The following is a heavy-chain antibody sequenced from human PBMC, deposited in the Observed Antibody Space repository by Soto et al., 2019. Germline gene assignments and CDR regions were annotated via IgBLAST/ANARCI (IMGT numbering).Heavy chain of an antibody. CDR1: GYTFTGHY. V-gene: IGHV1-2*02. D-gene: IGHD6-13*01. CDR3: AREYSSTWYPFDY. Sequence: VKVSCKASGYTFTGHYMHWVRQAPGQGFEWMGWINPNSGGTNYAQKFQGRVTMTRDTSISTAYMELNRLRSDDTAVFYCAREYSSTWYPFDYWGQGTLVTVSS. CDR2: INPNSGGT. J-gene: IGHJ4*02.